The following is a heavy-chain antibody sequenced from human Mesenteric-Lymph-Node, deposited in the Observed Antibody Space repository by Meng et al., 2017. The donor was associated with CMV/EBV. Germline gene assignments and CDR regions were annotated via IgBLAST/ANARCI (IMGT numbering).Heavy chain of an antibody. D-gene: IGHD3-22*01. Sequence: GESLKISCAASGFTFSSYAMSWVRQAPGKGLEWVSAISGSGGNTYYADSVKGRFTISRDNSKNTLYLQMNSLRAEDTAVYYCAKGLGNYYDSSGYPNWFDPWGQGTLVTVSS. V-gene: IGHV3-23*01. J-gene: IGHJ5*02. CDR1: GFTFSSYA. CDR3: AKGLGNYYDSSGYPNWFDP. CDR2: ISGSGGNT.